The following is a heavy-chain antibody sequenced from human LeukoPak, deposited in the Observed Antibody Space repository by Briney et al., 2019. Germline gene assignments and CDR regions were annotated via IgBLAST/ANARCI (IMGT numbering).Heavy chain of an antibody. J-gene: IGHJ3*02. CDR2: INHSGST. D-gene: IGHD3-3*01. CDR3: ARVEAYAFDI. CDR1: GGSFSGYY. V-gene: IGHV4-34*01. Sequence: SETLSLTCAVYGGSFSGYYWSWIRQPPGKGLEWIGEINHSGSTNYNPSLKSRVTISVDTSKNQFSLKLSPVTAADTAVYYCARVEAYAFDIWGQGTMVTVSS.